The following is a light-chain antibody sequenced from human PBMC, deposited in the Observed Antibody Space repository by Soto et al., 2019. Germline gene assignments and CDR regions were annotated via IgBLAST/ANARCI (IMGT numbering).Light chain of an antibody. CDR2: KAS. J-gene: IGKJ1*01. CDR3: QQYSSYWWT. CDR1: HNISSW. Sequence: DIQITQSPSTLSTSVGDRVTITCRASHNISSWLSWYQQKPGKAPNLLIYKASSLDSGVPSRFSGSGSGTEFTLTISSLQPDDFATYFCQQYSSYWWTLGQGTKVDIK. V-gene: IGKV1-5*03.